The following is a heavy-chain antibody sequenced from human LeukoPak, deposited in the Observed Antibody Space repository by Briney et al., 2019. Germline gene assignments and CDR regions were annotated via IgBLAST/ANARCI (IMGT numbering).Heavy chain of an antibody. CDR2: INGDGSST. CDR1: GFTFSSYW. CDR3: AGSGSYGMDV. D-gene: IGHD1-26*01. Sequence: GGSLRLSCAASGFTFSSYWMHWVRQAPGKGLVWVSRINGDGSSTSYADSVKGRFTISRDNAKNTLYLQMNSLRAEDTAVYYCAGSGSYGMDVWGQGTTVTVSS. V-gene: IGHV3-74*01. J-gene: IGHJ6*02.